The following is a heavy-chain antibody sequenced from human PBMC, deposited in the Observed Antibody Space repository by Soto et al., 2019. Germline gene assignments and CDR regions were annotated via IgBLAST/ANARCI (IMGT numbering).Heavy chain of an antibody. Sequence: QAHLVQSGAEVKKPGSSVKVSCRASGGSFSSHCLIWVRQAPGQGLEWMGGLVPKFGAPKYAQKFQDRVTITADISTTTVYMELNRLKVEDTAMYFCARWAGECTAGDWFAPLDFWGQGTQLTVSS. CDR2: LVPKFGAP. CDR3: ARWAGECTAGDWFAPLDF. D-gene: IGHD3-9*01. J-gene: IGHJ4*02. CDR1: GGSFSSHC. V-gene: IGHV1-69*06.